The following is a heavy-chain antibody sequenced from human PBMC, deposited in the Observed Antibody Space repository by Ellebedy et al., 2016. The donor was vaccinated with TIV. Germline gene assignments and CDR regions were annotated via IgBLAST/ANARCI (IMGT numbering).Heavy chain of an antibody. D-gene: IGHD2-15*01. CDR2: IYYTGPT. J-gene: IGHJ5*02. CDR3: ARLSGGWQLGNNWFDP. Sequence: PSETLSLTCTVSGGSISTSGFYWGWIRQLPGKGLESIGYIYYTGPTYYNPSLKRRVTISVDTSKNRFSLNLNSMTAADTAVYYCARLSGGWQLGNNWFDPWGQGTLVTVSS. V-gene: IGHV4-31*03. CDR1: GGSISTSGFY.